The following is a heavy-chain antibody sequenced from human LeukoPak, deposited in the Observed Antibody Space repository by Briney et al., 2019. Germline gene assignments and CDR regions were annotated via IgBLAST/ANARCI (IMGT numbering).Heavy chain of an antibody. CDR2: IYYTGST. J-gene: IGHJ4*02. D-gene: IGHD1-26*01. Sequence: KSSETLSLTCTISGVSISSISYYWGWIRQPPGKGLEWIGSIYYTGSTYYNPSLKSRVTVSVDTSKNQFSLNLRSVTAADTAVYYCAGRFSGSSELDYWGQGTLVTVSS. V-gene: IGHV4-39*01. CDR1: GVSISSISYY. CDR3: AGRFSGSSELDY.